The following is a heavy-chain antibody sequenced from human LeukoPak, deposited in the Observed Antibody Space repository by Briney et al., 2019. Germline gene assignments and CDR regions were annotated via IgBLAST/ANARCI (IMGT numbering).Heavy chain of an antibody. Sequence: GGSLRLSCAASGSTFSSYWMSWVRQAPGKGLEWVANIKQDGSEKYYVDSVKGRFTISRDNAKNSLYLQMNSLRAEDTAVYYCARAYSSSWYYFDYWGQGTLVTVSS. D-gene: IGHD6-13*01. V-gene: IGHV3-7*01. CDR1: GSTFSSYW. CDR3: ARAYSSSWYYFDY. CDR2: IKQDGSEK. J-gene: IGHJ4*02.